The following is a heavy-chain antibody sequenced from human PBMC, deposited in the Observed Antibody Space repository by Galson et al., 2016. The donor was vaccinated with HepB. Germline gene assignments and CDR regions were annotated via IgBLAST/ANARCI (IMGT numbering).Heavy chain of an antibody. CDR1: GGTFSSYA. V-gene: IGHV1-69*13. D-gene: IGHD5-24*01. J-gene: IGHJ6*02. CDR3: ARVRDGYNTHFYYGMDV. Sequence: SVKVSCKASGGTFSSYAISWVRQAPGHGLEWMGVIINLAGPANYALKFQGRVTITADESTSTAHMEVSRLRYEDTAVYYCARVRDGYNTHFYYGMDVWGQGTTVTVSS. CDR2: IINLAGPA.